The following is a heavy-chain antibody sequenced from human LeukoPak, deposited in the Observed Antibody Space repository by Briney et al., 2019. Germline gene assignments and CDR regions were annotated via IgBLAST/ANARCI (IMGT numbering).Heavy chain of an antibody. CDR3: AKVGPSLVRGLIRGGARYYYNYMDV. V-gene: IGHV3-23*01. J-gene: IGHJ6*03. Sequence: GGSLRLSCAASGFTFSSYGMSWVRQAPGKGLEWVSAISGNGGSTYYADSVKGRFAISRDTSKNTLYPQMNSLRAEDTAVYYCAKVGPSLVRGLIRGGARYYYNYMDVWGKGTTVTISS. D-gene: IGHD3-10*01. CDR2: ISGNGGST. CDR1: GFTFSSYG.